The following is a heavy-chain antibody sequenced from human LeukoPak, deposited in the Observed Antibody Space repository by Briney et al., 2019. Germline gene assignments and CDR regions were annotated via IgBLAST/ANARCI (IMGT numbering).Heavy chain of an antibody. D-gene: IGHD3-10*01. CDR1: GFPFDDYA. J-gene: IGHJ4*02. CDR3: ARDSGRITMVRGVNHYFDY. CDR2: ISWNSGST. Sequence: LPGRSLRLSCAASGFPFDDYALHWVRPAPGKGLEWVSGISWNSGSTGYADSVKGRFTISRDNAKNSLYLQMNSLRAEDTALYYCARDSGRITMVRGVNHYFDYWGQGTLVTVSS. V-gene: IGHV3-9*01.